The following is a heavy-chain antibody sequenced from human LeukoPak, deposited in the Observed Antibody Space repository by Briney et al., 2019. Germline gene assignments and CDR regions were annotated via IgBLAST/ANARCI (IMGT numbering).Heavy chain of an antibody. CDR1: GXTFSDYY. V-gene: IGHV3-11*06. Sequence: GGSLRLSCAASGXTFSDYYMSWIRQAPGKGLEWVSYISGSSSYTDYADSVKGRLTISRDNAKNSLYLQMNSLRAEDTAVYYCARDLVGATASWGQGTLVTVSS. J-gene: IGHJ5*02. CDR3: ARDLVGATAS. CDR2: ISGSSSYT. D-gene: IGHD1-26*01.